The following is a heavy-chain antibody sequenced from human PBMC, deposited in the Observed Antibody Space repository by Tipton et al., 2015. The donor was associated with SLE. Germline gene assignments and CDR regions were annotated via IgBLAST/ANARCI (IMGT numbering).Heavy chain of an antibody. J-gene: IGHJ4*02. Sequence: GSLRLSCVVSGFSFSSYWMSWVRQAPGKGLEWVTCIKEDGSEKYYVDSVRGRFTISRDNAKNTLYLEMNSLRAEDTAVYYCARGLFSDYGIDSWGQGTLVTVSS. V-gene: IGHV3-7*01. D-gene: IGHD4-17*01. CDR2: IKEDGSEK. CDR1: GFSFSSYW. CDR3: ARGLFSDYGIDS.